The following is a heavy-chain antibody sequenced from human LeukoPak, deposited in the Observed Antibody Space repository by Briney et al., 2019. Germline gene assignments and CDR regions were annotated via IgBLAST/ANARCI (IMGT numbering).Heavy chain of an antibody. CDR3: ARDDSFQFDS. D-gene: IGHD5-18*01. J-gene: IGHJ4*02. CDR2: INPNTGAT. V-gene: IGHV1-2*02. CDR1: GYTFTAYY. Sequence: ASVKVSCKASGYTFTAYYMHWVRQAPGQGLAWMGWINPNTGATNYAQKFQGRVTMTRATSISTAYMELSRATSDDTAVYYCARDDSFQFDSWGQGALVTVSS.